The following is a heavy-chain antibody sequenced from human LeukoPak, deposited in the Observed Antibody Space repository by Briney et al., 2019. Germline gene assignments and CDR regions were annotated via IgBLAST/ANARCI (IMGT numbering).Heavy chain of an antibody. Sequence: GGSLRLSCAASGFTFNSYSMNWVRQAPGKGLEWVSSISSSSIYIYYADPVKCRFTISRDNAKNSLYLQMNSLRAEDTAVYYCARGGYISNFWGQGTLVTVSS. CDR3: ARGGYISNF. V-gene: IGHV3-21*01. CDR2: ISSSSIYI. J-gene: IGHJ4*02. D-gene: IGHD5-24*01. CDR1: GFTFNSYS.